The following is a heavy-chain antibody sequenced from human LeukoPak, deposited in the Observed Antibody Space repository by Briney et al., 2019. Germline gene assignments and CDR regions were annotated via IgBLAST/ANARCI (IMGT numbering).Heavy chain of an antibody. Sequence: ASVKVSCKASGYTFTSYGISWVRQAPGQGLEWMGWISAYNGNTNYAQKLQGRVTMTTDTSTSTVYMELRSLRSDDTAVYYCATTGVSLWFGDGGYYYGMDVWGQGTTVTVSS. CDR3: ATTGVSLWFGDGGYYYGMDV. D-gene: IGHD3-10*01. CDR1: GYTFTSYG. J-gene: IGHJ6*02. V-gene: IGHV1-18*01. CDR2: ISAYNGNT.